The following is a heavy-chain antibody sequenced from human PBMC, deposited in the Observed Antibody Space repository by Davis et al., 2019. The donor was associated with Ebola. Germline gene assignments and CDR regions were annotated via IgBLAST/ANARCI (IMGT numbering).Heavy chain of an antibody. Sequence: PSETLSLTCTVSGGSISSYYWSWIRQPPGKGLEWIGYIYYSGSTNYNPSLKSRVTISVDTSKNQFSLKLSSVTAADTAVYYCARRRFLEWFNYYYGMDVWGQGTTVTVSS. CDR2: IYYSGST. D-gene: IGHD3-3*01. J-gene: IGHJ6*02. V-gene: IGHV4-59*12. CDR3: ARRRFLEWFNYYYGMDV. CDR1: GGSISSYY.